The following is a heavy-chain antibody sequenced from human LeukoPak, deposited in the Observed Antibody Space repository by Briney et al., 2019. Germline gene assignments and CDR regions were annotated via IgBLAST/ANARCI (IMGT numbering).Heavy chain of an antibody. CDR3: ARDAGDGYKDGGFDI. J-gene: IGHJ3*02. V-gene: IGHV3-30*02. CDR1: GFTFSSYG. CDR2: IRYDGSNK. D-gene: IGHD5-24*01. Sequence: GGSLRLSCAASGFTFSSYGMHWVRQAPGKGLEWVAFIRYDGSNKYYADSVKGRFTISRDNAKNTLYVQMKSLRVEDTAVYYCARDAGDGYKDGGFDIWGQGTMVTVSS.